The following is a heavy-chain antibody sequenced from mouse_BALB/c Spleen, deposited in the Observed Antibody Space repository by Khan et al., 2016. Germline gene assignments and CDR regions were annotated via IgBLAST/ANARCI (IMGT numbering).Heavy chain of an antibody. CDR2: IPYSGST. CDR1: GYSITSGYS. D-gene: IGHD1-1*01. J-gene: IGHJ4*01. V-gene: IGHV3-1*02. Sequence: EVQLQESGPDLVKPSQSLSLTCTVTGYSITSGYSWHWIRQFPGNKLEWMGYIPYSGSTNYNPSLKSRISITRETSTNQFFLQLNSVTTEDTATYYCARGVEGNYAMDDWGQGTSVTVSS. CDR3: ARGVEGNYAMDD.